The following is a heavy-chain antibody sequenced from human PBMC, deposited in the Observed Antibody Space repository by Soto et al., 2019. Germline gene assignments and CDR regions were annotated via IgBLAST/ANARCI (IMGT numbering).Heavy chain of an antibody. V-gene: IGHV3-30-3*01. CDR2: ISYDGSNK. Sequence: QVQMVESGGGVVQAGRSLRLSCAASGFTFSSYAMHWVRQVPGKGREWVAVISYDGSNKYYADSVKGRFTSSRDNSKNTLYLQMNSLRSEDPAVYYCASPLWRDDYNWGYFDLWGRGTPVTVSS. CDR1: GFTFSSYA. D-gene: IGHD4-4*01. J-gene: IGHJ2*01. CDR3: ASPLWRDDYNWGYFDL.